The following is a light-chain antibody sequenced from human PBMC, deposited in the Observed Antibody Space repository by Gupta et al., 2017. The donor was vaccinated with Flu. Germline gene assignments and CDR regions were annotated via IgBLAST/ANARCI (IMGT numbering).Light chain of an antibody. CDR1: QAVSTN. CDR2: GAS. Sequence: VLTQSPAILSVSPGEAVTLTCRASQAVSTNIAWYQKKSGQAPRLLMQGASTRAAGVSDRFSGSGSGTEFSLTINGLQPEDFAVYYCQQYNDWHPLTFGGGTEVEIK. J-gene: IGKJ4*01. V-gene: IGKV3-15*01. CDR3: QQYNDWHPLT.